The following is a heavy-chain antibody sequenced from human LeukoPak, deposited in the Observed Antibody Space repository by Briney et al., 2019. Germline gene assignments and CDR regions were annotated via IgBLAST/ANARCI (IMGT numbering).Heavy chain of an antibody. CDR3: VKSAVPYVEWSPYDN. Sequence: ASVKVSCKASGYTFTSYGISWVRQAPGQGLEWMGWISAYNGNTNYAQKLQGRVTMTTDTSTSTAYMELRSLRSDDTAVYYCVKSAVPYVEWSPYDNWGQGTLVTVSS. D-gene: IGHD3-3*01. J-gene: IGHJ4*02. V-gene: IGHV1-18*01. CDR1: GYTFTSYG. CDR2: ISAYNGNT.